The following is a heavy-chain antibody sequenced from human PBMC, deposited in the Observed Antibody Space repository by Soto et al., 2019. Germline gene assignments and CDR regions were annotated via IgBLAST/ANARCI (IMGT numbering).Heavy chain of an antibody. V-gene: IGHV4-39*01. Sequence: SQTLSLTCTVSGGSINDFAYYWGWIRQPPGKGLEWIGTVYYNENTYYNPSLKSRVTISVDTAKNQFSLNLRSVTAADTAMYFCARRERYYGSPGWFDPWGQGTLVTVSS. J-gene: IGHJ5*02. D-gene: IGHD3-16*01. CDR1: GGSINDFAYY. CDR2: VYYNENT. CDR3: ARRERYYGSPGWFDP.